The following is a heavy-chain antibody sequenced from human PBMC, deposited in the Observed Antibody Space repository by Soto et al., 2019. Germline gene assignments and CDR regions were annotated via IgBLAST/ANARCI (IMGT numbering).Heavy chain of an antibody. CDR2: IVPFFRTP. V-gene: IGHV1-69*01. CDR1: GGNFTTFA. D-gene: IGHD2-2*01. CDR3: AGAVHQLLPPHYYYFGMDV. J-gene: IGHJ6*02. Sequence: QVQLDQSGAEVKKPGSSVKVSCQASGGNFTTFAFSWVRLAPGQGLVWMGGIVPFFRTPNYAQQFQDRVSFTADASTTTVSMELTSLASDDTAVYYCAGAVHQLLPPHYYYFGMDVWGHGTTVTVSS.